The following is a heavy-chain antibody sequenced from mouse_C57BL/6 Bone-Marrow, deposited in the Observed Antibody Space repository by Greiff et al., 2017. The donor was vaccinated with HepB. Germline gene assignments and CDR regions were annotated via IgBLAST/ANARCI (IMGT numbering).Heavy chain of an antibody. CDR2: IYPGDGDT. J-gene: IGHJ2*01. CDR3: ARGGYYGSRYFDY. Sequence: QVQLQQSGPELVKPGASVKISCKASGYAFSSSWMNWVKQRPGKGLEWIGRIYPGDGDTNYNGTFKGKATLTADKSSSTAYMQLSSLTSEDSAVYFCARGGYYGSRYFDYWGQGTTLTVSS. V-gene: IGHV1-82*01. CDR1: GYAFSSSW. D-gene: IGHD1-1*01.